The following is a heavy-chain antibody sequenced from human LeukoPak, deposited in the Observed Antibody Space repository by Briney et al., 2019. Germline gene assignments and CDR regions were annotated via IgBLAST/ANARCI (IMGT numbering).Heavy chain of an antibody. J-gene: IGHJ4*02. CDR1: GYTFINYG. CDR3: ARTSIDESGYYYVDDY. V-gene: IGHV1-18*01. CDR2: ISVYSGNT. D-gene: IGHD3-22*01. Sequence: GASVKVSCKASGYTFINYGISWVRQAPGQGLEWLGWISVYSGNTEYSQKLKGRVTMTTDTSTSTAYMELRSLRSDDTAVYYCARTSIDESGYYYVDDYWGQGTLVTVSS.